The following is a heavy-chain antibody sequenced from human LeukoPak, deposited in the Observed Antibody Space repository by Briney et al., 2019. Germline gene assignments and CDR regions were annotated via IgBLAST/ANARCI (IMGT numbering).Heavy chain of an antibody. D-gene: IGHD3-22*01. CDR3: AREQNYDSSGYYYVDANYYYYGMDV. CDR1: GYTFTGYY. J-gene: IGHJ6*02. V-gene: IGHV1-2*06. CDR2: INPNSGGT. Sequence: GASVKVSCKASGYTFTGYYMHWVRQAPGQGLEWMGRINPNSGGTNYAQKFQGRVTMTRDTSISTAYMELSRLRSDDTAVYYCAREQNYDSSGYYYVDANYYYYGMDVRGQGTTVTVSS.